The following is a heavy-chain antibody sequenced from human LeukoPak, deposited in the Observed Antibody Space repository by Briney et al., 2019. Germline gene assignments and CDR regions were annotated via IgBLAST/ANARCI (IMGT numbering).Heavy chain of an antibody. CDR2: IYYSGST. D-gene: IGHD5-18*01. CDR3: ARDRRRGYSYHTPFDY. J-gene: IGHJ4*02. Sequence: PSETLSLTCTVSGGSISSSSYYWGWIRQPPGKGLEWIGSIYYSGSTYYNPSLKSRVTISVDTSKNQFSLKLSSVTAADTAVYYCARDRRRGYSYHTPFDYWGQGTLVTASS. CDR1: GGSISSSSYY. V-gene: IGHV4-39*07.